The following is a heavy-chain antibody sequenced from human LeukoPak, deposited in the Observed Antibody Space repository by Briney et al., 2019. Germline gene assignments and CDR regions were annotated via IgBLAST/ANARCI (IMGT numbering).Heavy chain of an antibody. Sequence: SETLSLTCTVSGGSISNYYWTWIRQPPGKELEWIGYVYYGGSTNGNSSLRSRLTISVDTSKNQFSLELSSVTAADTAVYYCARVRASEAGFDNWGQGTLVTVSS. J-gene: IGHJ4*02. CDR1: GGSISNYY. D-gene: IGHD6-19*01. V-gene: IGHV4-59*01. CDR2: VYYGGST. CDR3: ARVRASEAGFDN.